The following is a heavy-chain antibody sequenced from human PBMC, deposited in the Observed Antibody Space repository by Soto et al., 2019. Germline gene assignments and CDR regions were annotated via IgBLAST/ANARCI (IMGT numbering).Heavy chain of an antibody. CDR1: GYTFSSYG. Sequence: QVHLMQSGAEVKSPGASVRVSCKASGYTFSSYGVSWVRQAPGQGLEFMGWISVYNGHTNYAQKFQGRVTMTTDTSTSTAYMELRRLRSADTAVYFCARCDFGDYVTHLDHWGKGTLVTVSA. D-gene: IGHD4-17*01. CDR2: ISVYNGHT. V-gene: IGHV1-18*01. J-gene: IGHJ4*02. CDR3: ARCDFGDYVTHLDH.